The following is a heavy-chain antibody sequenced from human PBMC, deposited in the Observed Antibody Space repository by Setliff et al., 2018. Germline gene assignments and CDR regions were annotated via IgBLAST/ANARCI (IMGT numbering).Heavy chain of an antibody. Sequence: SETLSLTCTVSGGSISSDSDYWSWIRQSAGKGLEWIGRIYASGSTEYNPSLGSRVTISVDTSRNQFSLQLSSVTSADTAIYYCARIGHFDFWRGFGVGAFDLWGHGSVVTVSS. CDR2: IYASGST. D-gene: IGHD3-3*01. CDR3: ARIGHFDFWRGFGVGAFDL. CDR1: GGSISSDSDY. V-gene: IGHV4-61*02. J-gene: IGHJ3*01.